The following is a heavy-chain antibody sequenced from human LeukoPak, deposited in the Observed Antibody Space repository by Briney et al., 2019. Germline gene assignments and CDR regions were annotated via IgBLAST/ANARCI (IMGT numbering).Heavy chain of an antibody. CDR1: GGSISSYY. V-gene: IGHV4-59*12. CDR3: ATSYSGELDY. Sequence: PSETLSLTCTVSGGSISSYYWSWIRQPPGKGLEWIGYIYHSESSTYYNPSLKSRVTISRDRSRNQFSLKLTSVTAADTAVYYCATSYSGELDYWSQETLVTVSS. D-gene: IGHD4-17*01. CDR2: IYHSESST. J-gene: IGHJ4*02.